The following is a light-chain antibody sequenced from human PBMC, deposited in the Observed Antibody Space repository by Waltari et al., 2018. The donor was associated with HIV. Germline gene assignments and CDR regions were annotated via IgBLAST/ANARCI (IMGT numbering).Light chain of an antibody. J-gene: IGKJ2*01. Sequence: IQMTQSPSALSASLGKRVTITCRSSQNIENYVNWYQQKPGKAPKLLIYAATTLHSGVPSRFSGSGSVTEFTLSVASLEREDAATYFCQQSYSTPPYTFGQGTKVQI. CDR1: QNIENY. CDR3: QQSYSTPPYT. CDR2: AAT. V-gene: IGKV1-39*01.